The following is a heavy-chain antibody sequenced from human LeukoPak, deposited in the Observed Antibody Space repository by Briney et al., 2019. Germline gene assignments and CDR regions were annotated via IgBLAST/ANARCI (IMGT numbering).Heavy chain of an antibody. CDR2: TGGSDDNT. D-gene: IGHD6-19*01. J-gene: IGHJ4*02. V-gene: IGHV3-23*01. CDR1: GFTFNGYA. CDR3: TKDLMTGFSSGWYFAY. Sequence: PGGSLRLSCEGSGFTFNGYAFGWVRQAPGKGLEWVAVTGGSDDNTHYADSVKGRFTISRDNSEKRLFLQMNSLRPDDSALYYCTKDLMTGFSSGWYFAYWGQGTLVTVSS.